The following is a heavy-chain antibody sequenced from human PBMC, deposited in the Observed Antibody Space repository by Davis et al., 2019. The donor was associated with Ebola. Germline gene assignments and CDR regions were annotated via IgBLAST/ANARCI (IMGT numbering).Heavy chain of an antibody. J-gene: IGHJ6*04. CDR1: GFTFSSYG. CDR3: ARDPVYSSSSGGYGMDV. Sequence: GESLKISCAASGFTFSSYGMHWVRQAPGKGLEWVAVIWYDGSNKYYADSVKGRFTISRDNSKNTLYLQMNSLRAEDTAVYYCARDPVYSSSSGGYGMDVWGKGTTVTVSS. V-gene: IGHV3-33*01. CDR2: IWYDGSNK. D-gene: IGHD6-6*01.